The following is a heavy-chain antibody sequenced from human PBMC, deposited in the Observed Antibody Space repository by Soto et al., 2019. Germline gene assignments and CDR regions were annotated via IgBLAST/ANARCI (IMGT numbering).Heavy chain of an antibody. CDR2: ISYDGSNK. CDR1: GFTFSSYG. V-gene: IGHV3-30*18. J-gene: IGHJ4*02. CDR3: AKDLHDYGGNSGADY. D-gene: IGHD4-17*01. Sequence: QVQLVESGGGVVQPGRSLRLSCAASGFTFSSYGMHWVRQAPGKGLEWEAVISYDGSNKYYADSVKGRFTISRDNSKNTLYLQMNSLRAEDTAVYYCAKDLHDYGGNSGADYWGQGTLVTVSS.